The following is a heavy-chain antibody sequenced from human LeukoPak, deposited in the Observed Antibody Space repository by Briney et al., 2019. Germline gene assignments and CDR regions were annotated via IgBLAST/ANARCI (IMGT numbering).Heavy chain of an antibody. CDR2: IHTSGST. CDR1: GASISSGSYY. J-gene: IGHJ3*02. D-gene: IGHD4-17*01. CDR3: ARGHYGDKDDAFAI. V-gene: IGHV4-61*02. Sequence: SQTLSLTCTVPGASISSGSYYWSWIRQPAGKGLEWIGRIHTSGSTNYNPSLKSRVTISVDTSKNQFPLKLSSVTAADTAVYYCARGHYGDKDDAFAIWGQGTMVTVSS.